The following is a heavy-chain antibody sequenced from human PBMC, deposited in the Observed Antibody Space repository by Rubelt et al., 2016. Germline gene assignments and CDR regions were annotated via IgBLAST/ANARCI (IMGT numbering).Heavy chain of an antibody. CDR1: GFNFSTYT. V-gene: IGHV3-30*04. J-gene: IGHJ4*02. Sequence: QVQLVESGGGVVQPGRSLRLSCAASGFNFSTYTMHWVRQAPGKGLDCVAAISDDGSKKYYADSVKGRFTVSRDNSKNTLYLEMNSLRTEDTAIYYCARDSSGTDYWGQGTLVTVSS. CDR2: ISDDGSKK. CDR3: ARDSSGTDY. D-gene: IGHD3-22*01.